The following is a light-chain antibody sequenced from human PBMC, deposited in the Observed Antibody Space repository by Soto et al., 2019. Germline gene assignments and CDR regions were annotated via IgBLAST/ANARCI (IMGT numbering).Light chain of an antibody. V-gene: IGKV1-33*01. J-gene: IGKJ2*01. CDR2: DAS. CDR3: QQYNNLPYT. Sequence: DIQMTQSPSSLSASLGDRVTITCQASEDISKYLHWYQQSPGKAPKLLIYDASNLEVGFPSRFGGSGSGTFFTLTISSLQPEDIATDYCQQYNNLPYTFGLGTKLDIK. CDR1: EDISKY.